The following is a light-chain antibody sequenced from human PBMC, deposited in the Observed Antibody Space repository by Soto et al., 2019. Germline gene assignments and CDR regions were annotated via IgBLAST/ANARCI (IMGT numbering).Light chain of an antibody. V-gene: IGLV2-14*01. Sequence: QSALTQPASVSESPGQSTTISCTGTSSDVGGYNYVSWYQQHPGKAPKLMIYDVSNRPSGISSRFSGSKSGNTASLTISGLQAEDEADYYCTSFTSSNTVIFGGGTKLTVL. CDR2: DVS. CDR3: TSFTSSNTVI. CDR1: SSDVGGYNY. J-gene: IGLJ2*01.